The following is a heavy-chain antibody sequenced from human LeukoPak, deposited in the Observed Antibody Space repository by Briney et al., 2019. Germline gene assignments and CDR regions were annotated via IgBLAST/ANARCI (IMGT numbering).Heavy chain of an antibody. Sequence: GESLKISCKGPGHSFINYWIAWVRQMPGKGLEWIGIIFPGDSHTRYSPSFQGQVTISANMSIDTAYLQWSSLRASDTAMYYCARIAATWYGGSWGQGTLVFVSS. V-gene: IGHV5-51*01. CDR3: ARIAATWYGGS. CDR2: IFPGDSHT. J-gene: IGHJ4*02. D-gene: IGHD2-15*01. CDR1: GHSFINYW.